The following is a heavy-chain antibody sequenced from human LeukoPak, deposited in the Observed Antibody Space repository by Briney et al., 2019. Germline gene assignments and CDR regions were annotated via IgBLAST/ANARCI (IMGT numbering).Heavy chain of an antibody. J-gene: IGHJ4*02. CDR2: ISFYNGDT. CDR3: AKVTSYYGSGRQDQFDY. CDR1: GLSLTHDG. Sequence: ASVTVSCKASGLSLTHDGISWVRQAPGQGLVGMGGISFYNGDTLYAQNFQGRLTVTTDKSTSRAYMELTSRTSDDTAVYFCAKVTSYYGSGRQDQFDYWGQGTLVTVSS. D-gene: IGHD3-10*01. V-gene: IGHV1-18*01.